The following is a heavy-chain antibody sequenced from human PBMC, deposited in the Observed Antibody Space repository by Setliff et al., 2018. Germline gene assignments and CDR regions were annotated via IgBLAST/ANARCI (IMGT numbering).Heavy chain of an antibody. CDR1: GFTFSRYA. D-gene: IGHD5-12*01. CDR2: ISASSANI. Sequence: GGSLRLSCAASGFTFSRYAMNWVRQTPGKGLEWVSYISASSANIQYADSVRGRFTVSRDNARNSLYLQMNSLRGDDAAVYYCARGLVATSGYDYYYYYMDVWGKGTTVTVSS. V-gene: IGHV3-48*01. J-gene: IGHJ6*03. CDR3: ARGLVATSGYDYYYYYMDV.